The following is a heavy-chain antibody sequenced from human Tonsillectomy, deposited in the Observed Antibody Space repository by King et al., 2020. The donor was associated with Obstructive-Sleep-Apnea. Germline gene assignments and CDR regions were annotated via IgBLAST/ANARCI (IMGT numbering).Heavy chain of an antibody. CDR3: AGEIQPAATLNFDY. CDR2: IYYIGST. J-gene: IGHJ4*02. V-gene: IGHV4-38-2*02. Sequence: VQLQESGPGLVIPSETLSLTCTVSGYSISNGYYWGWIRQPPGKGLEWIGSIYYIGSTYYNPSLKSRVTISVDTTKNQFSLRLSSVTAADTAWDYCAGEIQPAATLNFDYWGRGTLVTVSS. CDR1: GYSISNGYY. D-gene: IGHD2-2*01.